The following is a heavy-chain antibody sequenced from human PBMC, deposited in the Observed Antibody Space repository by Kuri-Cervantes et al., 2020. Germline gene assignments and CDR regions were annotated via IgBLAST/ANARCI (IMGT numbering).Heavy chain of an antibody. D-gene: IGHD3-9*01. CDR1: GFTFSSYW. J-gene: IGHJ5*02. V-gene: IGHV3-48*04. Sequence: GGSLRLSCAASGFTFSSYWMSWVRQAPGKGLEWVSHISSGGSIIHYADSVKGRFIFSRENAKNSLNLQMNSLRAEDTAMYYCAKDGYDILTFLVSWGQGTLVTVSS. CDR2: ISSGGSII. CDR3: AKDGYDILTFLVS.